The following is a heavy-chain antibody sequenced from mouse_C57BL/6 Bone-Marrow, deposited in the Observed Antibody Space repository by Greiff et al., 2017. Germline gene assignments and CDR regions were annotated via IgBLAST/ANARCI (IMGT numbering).Heavy chain of an antibody. CDR2: IYPRSGNT. V-gene: IGHV1-81*01. Sequence: QQQSGAELARPGASVKLSCKASGYTFTSYGISWVKQRTGQGLEWIGEIYPRSGNTYYNEKFKGKATLTADKSSSTAYMELRSLTSEDSAVYFCARSGGSRAGRFAYWGQGTLVTVSA. D-gene: IGHD1-1*01. CDR1: GYTFTSYG. J-gene: IGHJ3*01. CDR3: ARSGGSRAGRFAY.